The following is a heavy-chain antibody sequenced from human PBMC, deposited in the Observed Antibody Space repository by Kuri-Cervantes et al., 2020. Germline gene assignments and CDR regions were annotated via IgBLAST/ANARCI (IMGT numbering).Heavy chain of an antibody. CDR1: GGSFSGYY. V-gene: IGHV4-34*01. D-gene: IGHD6-6*01. CDR2: INHSGSS. J-gene: IGHJ6*03. CDR3: ARQGGSSSYKTNYRKTYYYYYMDV. Sequence: GSLRLSCAVYGGSFSGYYWSWIRQPPGKGLEWIGEINHSGSSKYNPSLKSRVTISVDTSKNQFSLKVSSVTAADRAVYYCARQGGSSSYKTNYRKTYYYYYMDVWAKGTTVTVSS.